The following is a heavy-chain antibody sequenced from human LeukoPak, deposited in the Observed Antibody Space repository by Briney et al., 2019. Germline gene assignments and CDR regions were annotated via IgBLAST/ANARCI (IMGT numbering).Heavy chain of an antibody. CDR2: IRYDGSNK. V-gene: IGHV3-30*02. CDR1: GFTFSSYG. D-gene: IGHD6-13*01. Sequence: GGSLRLSCAASGFTFSSYGMHWVRQAPGKGLEWVAFIRYDGSNKYYADSVKGRFTISRDNSKNTLYLQMNSLRAEDTAVYYCAKDAAGYGSTWYTGGLDYWGQGTLVTVSS. J-gene: IGHJ4*02. CDR3: AKDAAGYGSTWYTGGLDY.